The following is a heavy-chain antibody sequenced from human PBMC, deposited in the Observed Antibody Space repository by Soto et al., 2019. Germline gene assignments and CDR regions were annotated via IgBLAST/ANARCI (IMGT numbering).Heavy chain of an antibody. J-gene: IGHJ6*03. CDR2: ISSSSSTI. Sequence: PRGPLRLSSAASGFPFSGYSMNWVRQAPGKGLEWVSYISSSSSTIYYAHSVKGRFTISRDNAKNSLYLQMNSLRAEDTAVYYCAREPGCNSLHYYDYYYKKGWGKGTTVAVSS. CDR3: AREPGCNSLHYYDYYYKKG. D-gene: IGHD1-20*01. CDR1: GFPFSGYS. V-gene: IGHV3-48*01.